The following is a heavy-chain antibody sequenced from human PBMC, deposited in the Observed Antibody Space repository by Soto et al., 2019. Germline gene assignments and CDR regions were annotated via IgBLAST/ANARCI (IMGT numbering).Heavy chain of an antibody. CDR2: IYYTGSP. D-gene: IGHD5-12*01. CDR3: ARGGPGYEATTCFDY. J-gene: IGHJ4*02. V-gene: IGHV4-31*03. Sequence: SETLSLTCTVSGGSISSGGYYWSWIRQHPGKGLEWIGYIYYTGSPYYNPSLKSRVSISVDASKNEFSLYLSSVTAADTAVYYCARGGPGYEATTCFDYWAQRTLVTVSS. CDR1: GGSISSGGYY.